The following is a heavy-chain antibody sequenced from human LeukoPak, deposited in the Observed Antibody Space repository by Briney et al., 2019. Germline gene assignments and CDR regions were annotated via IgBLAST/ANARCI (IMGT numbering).Heavy chain of an antibody. J-gene: IGHJ4*02. Sequence: PGRSLRLSCAASGFTFRNYGMHWVRQAPGKGLEWVAVIWYDGNNKYYADSVQGRFTISRDNSKNTLYLQMNSLSADDTAVYYCARDQNLCYYGSDYWGQGTLVTVSS. V-gene: IGHV3-33*01. CDR1: GFTFRNYG. CDR3: ARDQNLCYYGSDY. D-gene: IGHD3-10*01. CDR2: IWYDGNNK.